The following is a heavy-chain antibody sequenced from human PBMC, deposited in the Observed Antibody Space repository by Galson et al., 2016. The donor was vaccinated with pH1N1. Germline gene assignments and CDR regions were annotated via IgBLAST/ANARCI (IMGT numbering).Heavy chain of an antibody. CDR2: ISGYNGNT. J-gene: IGHJ4*02. CDR3: ARDPRGQYTSAWYVEQPFDY. Sequence: SVKVSCKASGYTFTNYGIGWVQQAPGQGLEWVGWISGYNGNTNYAQNLQGRVTMTTDTSTSTAYMELRSLTSDDTAVYYCARDPRGQYTSAWYVEQPFDYWGQGTLVTVSS. D-gene: IGHD6-19*01. CDR1: GYTFTNYG. V-gene: IGHV1-18*01.